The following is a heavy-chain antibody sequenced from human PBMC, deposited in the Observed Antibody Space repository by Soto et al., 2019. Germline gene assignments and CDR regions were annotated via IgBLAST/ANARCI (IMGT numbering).Heavy chain of an antibody. D-gene: IGHD6-13*01. V-gene: IGHV1-46*01. J-gene: IGHJ4*02. Sequence: GASVKVSCKASGYTFTSHYIDWVRQAPGQGLEWMAIINPFGGSTNYAQRFQGRVTLTMDTSTSTVYMELSSLRSEDTAVYYCARDLEAAGLWGQVTLVTVSS. CDR1: GYTFTSHY. CDR2: INPFGGST. CDR3: ARDLEAAGL.